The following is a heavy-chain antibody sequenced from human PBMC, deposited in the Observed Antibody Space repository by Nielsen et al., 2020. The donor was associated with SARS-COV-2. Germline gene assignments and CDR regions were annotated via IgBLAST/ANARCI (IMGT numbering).Heavy chain of an antibody. Sequence: GESLKISCAASGFTFSSYGMHWVRQAPGKGLEWVAVIPYDGSNKYYADSVKGRFTISRDNSKNTLYLQMNSLRAEDTAVYYCLPYYFDYWGQGTLVTVSS. CDR3: LPYYFDY. J-gene: IGHJ4*02. CDR2: IPYDGSNK. V-gene: IGHV3-30*03. CDR1: GFTFSSYG.